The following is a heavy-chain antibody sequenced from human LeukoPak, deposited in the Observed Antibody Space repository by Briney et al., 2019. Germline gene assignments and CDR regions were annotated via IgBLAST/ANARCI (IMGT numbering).Heavy chain of an antibody. CDR2: IYSTGST. CDR3: ARLVQQTSGIVVRGYYFEY. D-gene: IGHD3-22*01. CDR1: VGSLSNYY. J-gene: IGHJ4*02. V-gene: IGHV4-59*08. Sequence: PSETLSLTRSVSVGSLSNYYWRWIRQPPGPGLESIGDIYSTGSTNYNPSLKSRLTFSVDTSKNQFSLKMSSVTAADTAVYYCARLVQQTSGIVVRGYYFEYWGQGTLVTVSS.